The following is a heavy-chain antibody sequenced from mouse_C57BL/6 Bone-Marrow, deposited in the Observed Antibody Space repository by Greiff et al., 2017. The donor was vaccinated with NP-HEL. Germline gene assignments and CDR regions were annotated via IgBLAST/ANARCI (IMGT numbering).Heavy chain of an antibody. Sequence: EVKLMESGPELVKPGASVKISCKASGYSFTGYYMNWVKQSPEKSLEWIGEINPSTGGTTYNQKFKAKATLTVDKSSSTAYMQLKSLTSEDSAVYYCAIIYYDYDGSQGYWGQGTSVTVSS. D-gene: IGHD2-4*01. CDR2: INPSTGGT. CDR3: AIIYYDYDGSQGY. J-gene: IGHJ4*01. CDR1: GYSFTGYY. V-gene: IGHV1-42*01.